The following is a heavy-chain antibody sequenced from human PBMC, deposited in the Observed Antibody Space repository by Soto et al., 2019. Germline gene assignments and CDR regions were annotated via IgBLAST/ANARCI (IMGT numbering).Heavy chain of an antibody. D-gene: IGHD4-4*01. CDR1: GFTFSDHY. Sequence: PGGSLRLSCAASGFTFSDHYMDWVRQAPGKGLEWVGRTRNKANSYTTEYAASVKGRFTISRDDSKNSLYLQMNSLKTEDTAVYYCARDTHDYSNYVGGMDVWGQGTTVTVSS. V-gene: IGHV3-72*01. CDR2: TRNKANSYTT. J-gene: IGHJ6*02. CDR3: ARDTHDYSNYVGGMDV.